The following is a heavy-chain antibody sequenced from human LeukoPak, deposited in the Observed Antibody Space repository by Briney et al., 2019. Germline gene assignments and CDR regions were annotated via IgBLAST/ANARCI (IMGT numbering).Heavy chain of an antibody. CDR2: ISAYNGNT. CDR3: ARRSVVVVPAAHRGDYYYYMDV. CDR1: GYTSTSYG. V-gene: IGHV1-18*01. J-gene: IGHJ6*03. D-gene: IGHD2-2*01. Sequence: GASVKVSCKASGYTSTSYGISWVRQAPGQGLEWMGWISAYNGNTNYAQKLQGRVTMTTDTSTSTAYMELRSLRSDDTAVYYCARRSVVVVPAAHRGDYYYYMDVWGKGTTVTVSS.